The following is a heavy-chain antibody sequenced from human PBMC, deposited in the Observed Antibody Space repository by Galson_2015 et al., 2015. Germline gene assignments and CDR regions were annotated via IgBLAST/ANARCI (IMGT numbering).Heavy chain of an antibody. V-gene: IGHV3-15*01. CDR3: IKEPSGGNLC. D-gene: IGHD2-15*01. Sequence: SLRLSCAASGFTFSNAWMSWVRQAPGKGLEWVGRIKSKTDGETTEYTAPVKGRFTISRDDSKNTLYLQMNSLKTEDTAFYYCIKEPSGGNLCWGQGTLVTVSS. CDR1: GFTFSNAW. J-gene: IGHJ4*02. CDR2: IKSKTDGETT.